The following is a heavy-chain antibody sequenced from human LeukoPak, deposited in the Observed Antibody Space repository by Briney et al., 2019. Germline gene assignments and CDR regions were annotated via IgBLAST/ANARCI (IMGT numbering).Heavy chain of an antibody. Sequence: GGSLRLSCAASGFTFSSYAMSWVRQAPGKELEWVSAISGSGGNTYYADSVKGRFTISRDNSKNTLYLQMNSLRAEDTAVYYCAKLPGIAAAGTGWFDPWGQGTLVTVSS. CDR3: AKLPGIAAAGTGWFDP. CDR2: ISGSGGNT. D-gene: IGHD6-13*01. V-gene: IGHV3-23*01. J-gene: IGHJ5*02. CDR1: GFTFSSYA.